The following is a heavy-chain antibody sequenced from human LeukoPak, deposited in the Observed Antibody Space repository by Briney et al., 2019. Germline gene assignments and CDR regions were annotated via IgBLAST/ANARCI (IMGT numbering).Heavy chain of an antibody. CDR3: ARVSITMVRGKDHLDI. D-gene: IGHD3-10*01. J-gene: IGHJ3*02. Sequence: TLPLTCTVSGGSIRSDSYYWSWIGPPAGQGREWIGCTYTSGCTNHHPSLKSRATISVDTPNNQSFLQLIYVTAAHTPVYYCARVSITMVRGKDHLDIWGQGTMVTVSS. V-gene: IGHV4-61*02. CDR1: GGSIRSDSYY. CDR2: TYTSGCT.